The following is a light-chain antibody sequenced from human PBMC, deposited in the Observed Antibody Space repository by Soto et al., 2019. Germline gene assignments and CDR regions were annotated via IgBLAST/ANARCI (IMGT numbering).Light chain of an antibody. J-gene: IGLJ1*01. Sequence: QPVLTQPPSASGTPGQRVTISCSGSSSNIGSNTVNWYQQLPGTAPKLLIYSHNQRPSGVPDRFSVSKSGTSASLAISGLMYEDEADYYCATWDDSLDGYVFGTGTKVTVL. CDR1: SSNIGSNT. CDR2: SHN. V-gene: IGLV1-44*01. CDR3: ATWDDSLDGYV.